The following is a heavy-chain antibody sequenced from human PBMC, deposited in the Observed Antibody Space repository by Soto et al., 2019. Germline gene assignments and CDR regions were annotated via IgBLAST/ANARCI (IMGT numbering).Heavy chain of an antibody. Sequence: SSVKVSCKASGYTFTSYGISWVRQAPGQGLEWMGGIIPNFGTANYAQKLQGRVTITADESTSTAYMELSSLRSEDTAVYYCARGMAVVGATSHWGQGTLVTVSS. V-gene: IGHV1-69*13. CDR2: IIPNFGTA. CDR3: ARGMAVVGATSH. D-gene: IGHD1-26*01. CDR1: GYTFTSYG. J-gene: IGHJ4*02.